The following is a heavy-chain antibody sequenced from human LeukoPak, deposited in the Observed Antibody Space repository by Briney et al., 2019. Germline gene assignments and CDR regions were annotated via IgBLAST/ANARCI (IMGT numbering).Heavy chain of an antibody. CDR1: GGTFSSYA. CDR3: ARSGMGNIVVVPAATSYYYYMDV. J-gene: IGHJ6*03. Sequence: GSSVKVSCKASGGTFSSYAISWVRQAPGQGLEWMGGIIPIFGTANYAQKFQGRVTITTDESTSTAYMELSSLRSEDTAVYYCARSGMGNIVVVPAATSYYYYMDVWGKGTTVTVSS. CDR2: IIPIFGTA. V-gene: IGHV1-69*05. D-gene: IGHD2-2*01.